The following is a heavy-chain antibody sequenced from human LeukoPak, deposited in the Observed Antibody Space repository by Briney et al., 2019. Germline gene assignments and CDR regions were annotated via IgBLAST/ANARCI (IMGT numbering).Heavy chain of an antibody. Sequence: HPGGSLRLSCAASGFTVSNNYMSWVRQAPGKGLEWVSVIYSGGRTFYADSVKGRFIISRDSSKNTLYLQMNSLRAEDTAVYYCAKVRNPEYWGQGTLVIVSS. D-gene: IGHD1-14*01. J-gene: IGHJ4*02. CDR2: IYSGGRT. CDR3: AKVRNPEY. V-gene: IGHV3-66*01. CDR1: GFTVSNNY.